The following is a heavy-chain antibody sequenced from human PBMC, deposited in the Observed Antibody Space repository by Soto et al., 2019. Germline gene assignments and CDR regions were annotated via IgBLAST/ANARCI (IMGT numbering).Heavy chain of an antibody. CDR3: AKETNAYEIIL. D-gene: IGHD3-9*01. J-gene: IGHJ4*02. V-gene: IGHV3-30-3*01. CDR1: GFIFSGYA. CDR2: ISYDGNTQ. Sequence: QVQLVESGGGVVQPGRSLRLSCAASGFIFSGYAMHWVRQAPGKGLEWVAVISYDGNTQYYADSVKGRFTVSRDNSNNMLYVQLNNLRDGDTAIYYCAKETNAYEIILWGQGTLVTVSS.